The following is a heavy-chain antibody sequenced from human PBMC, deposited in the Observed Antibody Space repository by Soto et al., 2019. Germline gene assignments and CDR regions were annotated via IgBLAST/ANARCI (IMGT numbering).Heavy chain of an antibody. V-gene: IGHV3-30-3*01. Sequence: QVQLVEAGGGVVERGWSLRLSCADSGFTFSSYARHWVRQAPGKGLEWVAVISYDGSNKYYADSVKGRFTISRDNSKNTLYLQMNSLRAEDTAVYYCARGGYSSSWDLDYWGQGTLVTVSS. CDR1: GFTFSSYA. D-gene: IGHD6-13*01. CDR3: ARGGYSSSWDLDY. CDR2: ISYDGSNK. J-gene: IGHJ4*02.